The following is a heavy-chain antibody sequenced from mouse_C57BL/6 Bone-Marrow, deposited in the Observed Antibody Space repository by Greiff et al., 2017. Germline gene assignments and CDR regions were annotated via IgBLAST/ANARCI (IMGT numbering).Heavy chain of an antibody. CDR1: GFTFSDYY. Sequence: EVMLVESEGGLVQPGSSMKLSCTASGFTFSDYYMAWVRQVPEKGLEWVANINYDGSSTYYLDSLKSRFIISRDNAKNILYLQMSSLKSEDTATYYCARDRPHYYGSSYGYFDVWGTGTTVTVSS. CDR2: INYDGSST. CDR3: ARDRPHYYGSSYGYFDV. D-gene: IGHD1-1*01. V-gene: IGHV5-16*01. J-gene: IGHJ1*03.